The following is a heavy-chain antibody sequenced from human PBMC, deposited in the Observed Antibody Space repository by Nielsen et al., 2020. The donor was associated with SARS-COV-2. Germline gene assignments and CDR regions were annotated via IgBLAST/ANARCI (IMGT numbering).Heavy chain of an antibody. J-gene: IGHJ6*02. Sequence: SETLSLTCTVSGGSISSSSYYWSWIRQPPGKGLEWIGYIYYSGSTNYNPSLKSRVTISVDTSKNQFSLKLSSVTAADTAVYYCARDYYYGSGSHPGMDVWGQGTTVTVSS. CDR2: IYYSGST. V-gene: IGHV4-61*01. CDR1: GGSISSSSYY. D-gene: IGHD3-10*01. CDR3: ARDYYYGSGSHPGMDV.